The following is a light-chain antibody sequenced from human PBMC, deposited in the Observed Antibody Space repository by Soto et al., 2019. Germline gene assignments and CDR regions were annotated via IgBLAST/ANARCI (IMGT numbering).Light chain of an antibody. CDR1: QCISSW. Sequence: DVQITQCPSSVSVSVGYRASITFGSSQCISSWLAWYQQKPEKAPKLVIYDASTLQSGVPSRFSGSGSGTDFTLTISSLQTEDFATYYCKQANSFPLTFGGGTKVDIK. V-gene: IGKV1-12*01. CDR2: DAS. J-gene: IGKJ4*01. CDR3: KQANSFPLT.